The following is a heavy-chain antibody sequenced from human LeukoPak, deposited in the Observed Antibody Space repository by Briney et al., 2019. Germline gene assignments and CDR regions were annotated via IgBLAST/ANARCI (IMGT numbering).Heavy chain of an antibody. CDR2: IKQDGSEK. CDR1: GFTFSSYW. V-gene: IGHV3-7*01. J-gene: IGHJ6*03. D-gene: IGHD6-6*01. CDR3: YIEARRRNYYYYYMDV. Sequence: GGSLRLSCSASGFTFSSYWMSWVRQAPGKGLEWVANIKQDGSEKYYVDSVKGRFTISRDNAKNSLYLQMNSLRAEDTAVYYCYIEARRRNYYYYYMDVWGKGTTVTVSS.